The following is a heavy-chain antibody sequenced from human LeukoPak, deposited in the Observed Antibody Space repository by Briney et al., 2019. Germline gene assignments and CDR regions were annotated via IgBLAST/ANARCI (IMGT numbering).Heavy chain of an antibody. CDR1: GFSFSFSSLW. CDR3: ASVVGGYYPPVDVFDI. V-gene: IGHV3-74*01. D-gene: IGHD3-22*01. Sequence: GGSLRLSCAASGFSFSFSSLWMHWVRQAPGEGLVWVSRINGAGSTTSYADSVKGRFTISRDNAKNTLYLQMNSLRAEDTAVYYCASVVGGYYPPVDVFDIWGQGTMDTVSS. CDR2: INGAGSTT. J-gene: IGHJ3*02.